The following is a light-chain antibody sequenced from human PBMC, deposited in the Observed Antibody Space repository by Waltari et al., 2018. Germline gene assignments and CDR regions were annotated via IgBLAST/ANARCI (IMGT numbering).Light chain of an antibody. CDR2: DVY. CDR1: GSDVGGYDY. CDR3: SSYTSSGVV. Sequence: QSALTQPASVSGSPGQAIIISCTGTGSDVGGYDYVSWYQQYPGKAPRLIIYDVYNRASGVSNRFSGSTSDNTASLTISGLQAEDESDYYCSSYTSSGVVFGGGTKLTVL. V-gene: IGLV2-14*01. J-gene: IGLJ2*01.